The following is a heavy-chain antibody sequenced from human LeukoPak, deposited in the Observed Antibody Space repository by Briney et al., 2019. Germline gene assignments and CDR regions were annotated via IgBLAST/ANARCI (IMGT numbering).Heavy chain of an antibody. CDR2: INHSGST. J-gene: IGHJ5*02. V-gene: IGHV4-34*01. Sequence: SETLSLTCAVYGGSFSGYYWSWIRQPPGKGLEWIGEINHSGSTNYNPSLKSRVTISVDTSKNQFSLKLSSVTAADTAVYYCASGGDCVTLTRRSNWFDPWGQGTLVTVSS. CDR1: GGSFSGYY. D-gene: IGHD2-21*02. CDR3: ASGGDCVTLTRRSNWFDP.